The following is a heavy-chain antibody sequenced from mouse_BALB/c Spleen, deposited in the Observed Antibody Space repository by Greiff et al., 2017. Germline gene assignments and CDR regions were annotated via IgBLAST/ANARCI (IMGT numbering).Heavy chain of an antibody. J-gene: IGHJ2*01. CDR2: ILPGSGST. CDR3: ARGVVARDYFDY. D-gene: IGHD1-1*01. Sequence: VQLQQSGAELMKPGASVKISCKATGYTFSSYWIEWVKQRPGHGLEWIGEILPGSGSTNYNEKFKGKATFTADTSSNSAYMQLSSLTSEDSAVYYCARGVVARDYFDYWGQGTTLTVSS. CDR1: GYTFSSYW. V-gene: IGHV1-9*01.